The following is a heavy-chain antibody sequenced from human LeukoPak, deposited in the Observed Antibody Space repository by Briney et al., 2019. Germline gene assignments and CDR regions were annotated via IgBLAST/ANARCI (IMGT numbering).Heavy chain of an antibody. J-gene: IGHJ4*02. D-gene: IGHD6-19*01. CDR3: AKDPVQWLVAYYFDY. V-gene: IGHV3-30*18. CDR1: GFTFSRYG. Sequence: QPGGSLRLSCAASGFTFSRYGIHWVRQAPGKGLEWMAVISYDGSNKYYADSVKGRFTISRDNSKNTLYLQMNSLRAEDTAVYYCAKDPVQWLVAYYFDYWGQGTLVTVSS. CDR2: ISYDGSNK.